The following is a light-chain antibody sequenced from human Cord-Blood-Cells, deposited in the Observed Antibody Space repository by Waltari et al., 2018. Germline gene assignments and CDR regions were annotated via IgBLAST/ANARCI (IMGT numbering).Light chain of an antibody. CDR1: QSVLYSSNNKNY. J-gene: IGKJ1*01. Sequence: DIVMTQSPDPLAVSLGARATINCKSSQSVLYSSNNKNYLAWYQQKPGQPPKLLIYWASTRESGVPDRFSGSGSGTDFTLTISSLQAEDVAVYYCQQYYSTPQTFGQGTKVEIK. CDR3: QQYYSTPQT. CDR2: WAS. V-gene: IGKV4-1*01.